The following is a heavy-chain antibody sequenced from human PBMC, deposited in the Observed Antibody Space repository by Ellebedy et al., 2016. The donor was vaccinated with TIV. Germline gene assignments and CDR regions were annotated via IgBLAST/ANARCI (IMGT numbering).Heavy chain of an antibody. CDR1: GFTFSSYG. J-gene: IGHJ6*02. D-gene: IGHD6-19*01. CDR2: ISYDGSNK. Sequence: GESLKISXAASGFTFSSYGMHWVRQAPGKGLEWVAVISYDGSNKYYADSVKGRFTISRDNSKNTLYLQMNSLRGEDTAVYYCARDKQWLELYYYYYGMDVWGQGTTVTVSS. CDR3: ARDKQWLELYYYYYGMDV. V-gene: IGHV3-30*03.